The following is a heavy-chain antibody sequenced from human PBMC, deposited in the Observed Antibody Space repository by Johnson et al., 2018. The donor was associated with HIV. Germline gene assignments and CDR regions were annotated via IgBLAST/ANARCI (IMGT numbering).Heavy chain of an antibody. CDR2: IKSDGTST. Sequence: VQLVESGGGVVQPGGSLRLSCVASGISFSSYWMHWVRQAPGKGLVWVSRIKSDGTSTNYADSVKGRFTISRDNAKDTLYLQMNSLRPEDTAVYYCARDGRDLVTRGSFDVWGQGTVVTVSS. D-gene: IGHD5-18*01. CDR3: ARDGRDLVTRGSFDV. V-gene: IGHV3-74*01. CDR1: GISFSSYW. J-gene: IGHJ3*01.